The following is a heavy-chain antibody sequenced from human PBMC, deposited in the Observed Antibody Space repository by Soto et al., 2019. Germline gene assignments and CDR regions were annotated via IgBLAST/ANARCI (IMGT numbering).Heavy chain of an antibody. Sequence: SETLSLTCTVSGASVSSGDYYWSSIRQSPGKGLEWIGYIYYSGDSYYNPSLEGRLTISIDTSKNQFSLKLSSVTAADTAVYYCARWEIYDSSGYYARYFDYWGQGTLVTVS. CDR3: ARWEIYDSSGYYARYFDY. V-gene: IGHV4-30-4*08. D-gene: IGHD3-22*01. CDR1: GASVSSGDYY. J-gene: IGHJ4*02. CDR2: IYYSGDS.